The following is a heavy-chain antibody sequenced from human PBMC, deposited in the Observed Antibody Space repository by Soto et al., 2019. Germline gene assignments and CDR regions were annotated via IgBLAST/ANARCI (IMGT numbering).Heavy chain of an antibody. D-gene: IGHD3-10*01. CDR2: NIPIFGTA. J-gene: IGHJ4*02. V-gene: IGHV1-69*13. CDR1: GGTFSSYA. CDR3: ANVQWRYYGGGGFDY. Sequence: SVKVSCKASGGTFSSYAISWVRQAPGQGLEWMGGNIPIFGTANYAQKFQGRVTITADESTSTACMELSSLRSEDTAVYYCANVQWRYYGGGGFDYWGQGTLVTVS.